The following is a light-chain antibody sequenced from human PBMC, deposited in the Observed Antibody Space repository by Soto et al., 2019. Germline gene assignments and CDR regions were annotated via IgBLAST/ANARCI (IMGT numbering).Light chain of an antibody. CDR3: QQYHTSPVS. CDR2: GAS. V-gene: IGKV3-20*01. Sequence: EIVLTQSPGTLSLSPGERATLSCGASQSVSSNYLAWYQQKPGQAPRLLIYGASSRATGIPDRFSGSGSARDFTLTISRLESEDFAVYYCQQYHTSPVSFGGGPKVDIK. CDR1: QSVSSNY. J-gene: IGKJ4*01.